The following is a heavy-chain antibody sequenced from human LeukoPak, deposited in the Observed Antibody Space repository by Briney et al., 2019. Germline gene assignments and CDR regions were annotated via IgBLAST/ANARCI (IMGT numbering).Heavy chain of an antibody. CDR3: ARTPRFQNWFDP. D-gene: IGHD3-3*01. Sequence: SETLSLTCTVSGGSISSSSYYWGWIRQPPGKGLEWIGSIYYSGSTNYNPSLKSRVTISVDTSKNQFSLKLSSVTAADTAVYYCARTPRFQNWFDPWGQGTLVTVSS. J-gene: IGHJ5*02. V-gene: IGHV4-39*07. CDR2: IYYSGST. CDR1: GGSISSSSYY.